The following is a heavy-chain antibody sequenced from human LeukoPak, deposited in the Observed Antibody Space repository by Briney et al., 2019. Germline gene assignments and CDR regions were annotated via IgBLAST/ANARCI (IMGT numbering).Heavy chain of an antibody. CDR2: INHSGST. CDR3: ARQATQYAFDI. Sequence: SETLSLTCVVYGGSFSGYYWSWIRQPPGKGLEWIGEINHSGSTNYNPSLKSRVTISVDTSKNQFSLKLSSVTAADTAVYYCARQATQYAFDIWGQGTMVTVSS. J-gene: IGHJ3*02. V-gene: IGHV4-34*01. CDR1: GGSFSGYY. D-gene: IGHD5-24*01.